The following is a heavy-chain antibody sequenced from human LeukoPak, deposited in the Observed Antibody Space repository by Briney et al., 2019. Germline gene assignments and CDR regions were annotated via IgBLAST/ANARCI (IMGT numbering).Heavy chain of an antibody. D-gene: IGHD1-26*01. CDR1: GFTFSSYA. Sequence: PGGSLRLSCAASGFTFSSYAMSWVRQAPGKGLEWVSAISGRGGSTYYADSVKGRFTISRDNSKNTLYLQMNSLRAEDTAVYYCAKEFVVGATALEYFDYWGQGTLVTVSS. CDR3: AKEFVVGATALEYFDY. J-gene: IGHJ4*02. V-gene: IGHV3-23*01. CDR2: ISGRGGST.